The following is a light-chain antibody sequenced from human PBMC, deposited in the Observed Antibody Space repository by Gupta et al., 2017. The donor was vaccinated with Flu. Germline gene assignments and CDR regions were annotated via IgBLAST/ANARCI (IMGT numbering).Light chain of an antibody. CDR2: DVS. J-gene: IGLJ2*01. CDR1: TGDVVDDND. V-gene: IGLV2-14*04. Sequence: TTTGTKTTGDVVDDNDGILYDQRQDKAPKHRIYDVSNRHSGGSNRVSASNSGRTDALTISGFQPEDEADYYCSAYTSGSAIIVVFGGGTKLTVL. CDR3: SAYTSGSAIIVV.